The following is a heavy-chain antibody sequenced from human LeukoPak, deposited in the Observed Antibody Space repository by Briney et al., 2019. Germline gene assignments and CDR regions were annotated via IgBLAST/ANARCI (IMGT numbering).Heavy chain of an antibody. V-gene: IGHV3-30*03. CDR2: ISYDGSNK. CDR3: ARDQEAFDY. CDR1: GFTFSSYG. Sequence: GGSLRLSCAASGFTFSSYGMHWVRQAPGKGLEWVAVISYDGSNKYYADSVKGRFTISRDNFKNTLYLQMNSLRSEDTAVYYCARDQEAFDYWGQGTLVTVSS. J-gene: IGHJ4*02.